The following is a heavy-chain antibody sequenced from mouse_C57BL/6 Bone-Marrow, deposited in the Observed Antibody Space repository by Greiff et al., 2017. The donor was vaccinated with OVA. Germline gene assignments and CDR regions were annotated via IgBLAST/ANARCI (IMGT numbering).Heavy chain of an antibody. J-gene: IGHJ4*01. V-gene: IGHV3-6*01. CDR2: ISYDGSN. CDR1: GYSITSGYY. D-gene: IGHD2-4*01. Sequence: EVHLVESGPGLVKPSQSLSLTCSVTGYSITSGYYWNWIRQFPGNKLEWMGYISYDGSNTSNPSLKNRISITRETSKNQFFLKLNSVTTEDTATYYCARRLRRAMDYWGQGTSVTVSS. CDR3: ARRLRRAMDY.